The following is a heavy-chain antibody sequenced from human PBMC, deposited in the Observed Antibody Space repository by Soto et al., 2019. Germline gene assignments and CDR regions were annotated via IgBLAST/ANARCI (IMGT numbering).Heavy chain of an antibody. CDR3: AKALVGEVGATDY. J-gene: IGHJ4*02. CDR2: LSKDGANE. D-gene: IGHD1-26*01. V-gene: IGHV3-23*01. CDR1: GFILSNYA. Sequence: PGGSLRLSCTASGFILSNYAMNWVRQAPGKGLEWVSTLSKDGANEHYADSVKGRFTISRDGSKNTLYLQMNSLRAEDTAMYYCAKALVGEVGATDYWGQGTLVTVSS.